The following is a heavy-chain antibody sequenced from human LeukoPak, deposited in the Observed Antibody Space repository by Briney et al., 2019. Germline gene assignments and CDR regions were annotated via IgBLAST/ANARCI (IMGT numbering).Heavy chain of an antibody. V-gene: IGHV1-2*02. CDR3: ARVRAGVPAAIARGG. Sequence: ASVKVSCKASGYTFTGYYMHWVRQAPGQGLEWMGWINPNSGGTNYAQKFQGRVTMTRDTSISTAYMELSRLRSDDTAVYYCARVRAGVPAAIARGGWGQGTLVTVSS. D-gene: IGHD2-2*02. J-gene: IGHJ4*02. CDR1: GYTFTGYY. CDR2: INPNSGGT.